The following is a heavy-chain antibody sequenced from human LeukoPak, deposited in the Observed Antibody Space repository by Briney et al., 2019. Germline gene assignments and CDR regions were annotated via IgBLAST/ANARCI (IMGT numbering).Heavy chain of an antibody. D-gene: IGHD2-15*01. Sequence: QAGRSLRLSCTASGFTFGDYAMSWVRQAPGKGLEYVSAISDSGGSTYYADSVKGRFTISRDNSKNTLYLQMSSLRAEDTAVYFCVRGYSFGPYGMDVWGQGTTVTVSS. V-gene: IGHV3-64D*09. J-gene: IGHJ6*02. CDR1: GFTFGDYA. CDR2: ISDSGGST. CDR3: VRGYSFGPYGMDV.